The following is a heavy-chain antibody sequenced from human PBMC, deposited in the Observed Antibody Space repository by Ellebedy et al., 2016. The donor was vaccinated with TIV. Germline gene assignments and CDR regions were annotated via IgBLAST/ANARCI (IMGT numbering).Heavy chain of an antibody. J-gene: IGHJ4*02. CDR2: TIGSGVNT. Sequence: GESLKISCAASRFTFSSYSMSWVRQAPGKGLEWVSATIGSGVNTYYADSVKGRFTISRDNSKNTLYLQMNSLRADDTALYYCARIGRGSGWNFDYWGQGTLVTVSS. CDR1: RFTFSSYS. V-gene: IGHV3-23*01. CDR3: ARIGRGSGWNFDY. D-gene: IGHD6-19*01.